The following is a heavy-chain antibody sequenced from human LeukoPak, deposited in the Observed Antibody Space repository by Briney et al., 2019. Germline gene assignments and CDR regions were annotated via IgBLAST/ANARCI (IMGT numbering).Heavy chain of an antibody. D-gene: IGHD7-27*01. Sequence: PSETLSLTCTVSGGSISSGNYYWSWIRQHPGKGLEGIGYIYNSGNTYYNPSLKSRITISVDTSKNQFSLTLSSVTAADTAVYYCARALFNWGRYFDSWGQGTLVTVSS. V-gene: IGHV4-31*03. CDR1: GGSISSGNYY. CDR2: IYNSGNT. CDR3: ARALFNWGRYFDS. J-gene: IGHJ4*02.